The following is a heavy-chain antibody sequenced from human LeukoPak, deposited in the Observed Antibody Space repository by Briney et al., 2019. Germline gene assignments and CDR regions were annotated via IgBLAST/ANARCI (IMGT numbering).Heavy chain of an antibody. CDR2: IYYSGST. V-gene: IGHV4-31*03. Sequence: SETLSLTCTVSGGSISSGGYYWSWIRQHPGEGLEWIGYIYYSGSTYYNPSLKSRFTISVDTSNNQFSLKLSSVTAADTAVYYCARDSVGQQLAPARYYYYMDVWGKGTTVTVSS. J-gene: IGHJ6*03. CDR1: GGSISSGGYY. CDR3: ARDSVGQQLAPARYYYYMDV. D-gene: IGHD6-13*01.